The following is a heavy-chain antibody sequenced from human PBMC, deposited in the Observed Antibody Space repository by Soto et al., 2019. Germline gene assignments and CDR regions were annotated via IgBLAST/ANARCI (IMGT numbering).Heavy chain of an antibody. D-gene: IGHD6-19*01. CDR3: ARHGKSYRHSSGWYFQH. J-gene: IGHJ1*01. Sequence: SETLSLTCTVSGGSISSSSYYWGWIRQPPGKGLEWIGSIYYSGSTYYNPSLKSRVTISVDTSKNQFSLKLSSVTAADTAVYYCARHGKSYRHSSGWYFQHWGQGTLVTVSS. V-gene: IGHV4-39*01. CDR1: GGSISSSSYY. CDR2: IYYSGST.